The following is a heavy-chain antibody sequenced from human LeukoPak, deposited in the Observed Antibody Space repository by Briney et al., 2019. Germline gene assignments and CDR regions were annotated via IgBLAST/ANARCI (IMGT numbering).Heavy chain of an antibody. D-gene: IGHD6-6*01. V-gene: IGHV5-51*01. Sequence: GESLKISCKGSGYSFTSYWIGLVRQMTGKGLDWMGIIYPGDSDTRYSPSFQGQVTISADKYISTASLQWSSLKDSDTDMYYCARGSSSSLIGYWGQGTLVTVSS. CDR1: GYSFTSYW. CDR2: IYPGDSDT. CDR3: ARGSSSSLIGY. J-gene: IGHJ4*02.